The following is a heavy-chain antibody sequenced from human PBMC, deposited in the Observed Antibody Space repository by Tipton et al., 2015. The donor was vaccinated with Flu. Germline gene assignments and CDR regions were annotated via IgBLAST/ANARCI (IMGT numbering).Heavy chain of an antibody. V-gene: IGHV4-59*01. CDR2: IYYSGST. Sequence: TLSLTCTVSGGSISSYYWSWIRQPPGKGLEWIGYIYYSGSTNYNPSLKSRVTISVDTSKNQFSLKLSSVTAADTAVYYCARGGWLPIQYYYYYYMDVWGKGTTVTVSS. CDR3: ARGGWLPIQYYYYYYMDV. CDR1: GGSISSYY. J-gene: IGHJ6*03. D-gene: IGHD5-24*01.